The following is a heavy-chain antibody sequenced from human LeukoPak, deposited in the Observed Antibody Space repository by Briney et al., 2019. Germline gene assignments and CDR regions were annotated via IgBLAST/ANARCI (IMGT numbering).Heavy chain of an antibody. CDR1: GFTVSSNY. Sequence: PGGSLRLSCAASGFTVSSNYMSWVRQAPGKGLKWVSVIYSGGSTYYADSMKGRFTISRDNSKNTLYLQMNSLRAEDTAVYYCARTDTISDWNYEPVGFDYWGQGTLVTVSS. D-gene: IGHD1-7*01. CDR2: IYSGGST. J-gene: IGHJ4*02. CDR3: ARTDTISDWNYEPVGFDY. V-gene: IGHV3-66*01.